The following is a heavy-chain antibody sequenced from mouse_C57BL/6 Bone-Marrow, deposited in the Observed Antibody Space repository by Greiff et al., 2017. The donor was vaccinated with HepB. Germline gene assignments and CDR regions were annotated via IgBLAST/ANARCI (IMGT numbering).Heavy chain of an antibody. CDR1: GYTFTSYG. V-gene: IGHV1-81*01. CDR3: ARFGAMLKHYFDY. D-gene: IGHD2-2*01. J-gene: IGHJ2*01. CDR2: IYPRSGNT. Sequence: VQLVESGAELARPGASVKLSCKASGYTFTSYGISWVKQRTGQGLEWIGEIYPRSGNTYYNEKFKGKATLTADKSSSTAYMELRSLTSEDSAVYFCARFGAMLKHYFDYWGQGTTLTVSS.